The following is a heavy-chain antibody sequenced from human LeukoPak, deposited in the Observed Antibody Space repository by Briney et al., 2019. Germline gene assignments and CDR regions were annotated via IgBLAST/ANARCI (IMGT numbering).Heavy chain of an antibody. J-gene: IGHJ4*02. V-gene: IGHV4-34*01. CDR3: ARTQDYGDYIDY. D-gene: IGHD4-17*01. Sequence: PSETLSLTCAVYGGSFSGYYWSWIRQPPGKGLEWIGEISHSGSTNYNPSLKSRVTISVDTSKNQFSLKLSSVTAADTAVYYCARTQDYGDYIDYWGQGTLVTVSS. CDR1: GGSFSGYY. CDR2: ISHSGST.